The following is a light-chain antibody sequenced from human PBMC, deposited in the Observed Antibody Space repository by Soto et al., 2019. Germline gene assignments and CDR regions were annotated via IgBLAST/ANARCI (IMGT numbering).Light chain of an antibody. V-gene: IGLV1-36*01. CDR1: SSNIGSNA. CDR3: AAWDGSGYV. CDR2: YDD. Sequence: QSVLTQPPSVSEAPRQRVTISCSGSSSNIGSNAVNWYQQLPGKAPKLLIYYDDLLPSGVSDRFSGSKSGTSASLAISGLQSEDEADYYCAAWDGSGYVFGTGTKSPS. J-gene: IGLJ1*01.